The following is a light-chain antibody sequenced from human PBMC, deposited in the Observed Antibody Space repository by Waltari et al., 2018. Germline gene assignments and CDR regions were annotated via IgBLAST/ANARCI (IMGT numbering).Light chain of an antibody. V-gene: IGKV3-11*01. CDR2: DAA. CDR3: HQRSNWPLT. CDR1: QSVDTY. J-gene: IGKJ4*01. Sequence: EIVLTQSPATLSLSPGERATLSCRASQSVDTYLAWYQHKPGKVPRLLIYDAANRATGIPARFSGSGSGADCTLIISSLEPEDFAVYYCHQRSNWPLTFGGGTKVEIK.